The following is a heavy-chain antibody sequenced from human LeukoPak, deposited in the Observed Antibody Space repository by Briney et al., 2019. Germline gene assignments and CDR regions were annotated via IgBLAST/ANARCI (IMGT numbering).Heavy chain of an antibody. V-gene: IGHV3-30*04. CDR1: GFTFSSYA. Sequence: SGRSLRLSCAASGFTFSSYAMHWVRQAPGKGLEWVAVISYDGSNKYYADSVKGRFTISRDNSKNTLYLQMNSLRAEDTSIYYCTKVRPPPGSGWYGGDDYWGQGTLVTVSS. CDR2: ISYDGSNK. CDR3: TKVRPPPGSGWYGGDDY. J-gene: IGHJ4*02. D-gene: IGHD6-19*01.